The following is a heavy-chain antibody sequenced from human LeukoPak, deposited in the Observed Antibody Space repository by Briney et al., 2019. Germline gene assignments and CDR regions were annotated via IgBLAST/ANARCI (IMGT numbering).Heavy chain of an antibody. CDR2: INHSGST. D-gene: IGHD6-19*01. CDR3: ARGYSSGWYGSYFDY. J-gene: IGHJ4*02. V-gene: IGHV4-34*01. CDR1: GGSFSGYY. Sequence: PSETLSLTCAVYGGSFSGYYWSWIRQPPGKGLEWTGEINHSGSTNYNPSLKSRVTISVDTSKNQFSLKLSSVTAADTAVYYCARGYSSGWYGSYFDYWGQGTLVTVSS.